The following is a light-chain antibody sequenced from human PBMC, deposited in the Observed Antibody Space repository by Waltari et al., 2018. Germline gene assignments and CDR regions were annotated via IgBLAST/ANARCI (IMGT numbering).Light chain of an antibody. J-gene: IGLJ2*01. CDR3: QSYDSSLSGSV. V-gene: IGLV1-40*01. CDR2: GNS. Sequence: QSGLPQPPSVSRAPGQRVTISCTGSRSNIGAGHDLHWYQLLPGTAPKPLIYGNSNRPSGVPDRFSGSKSGTSASLAITGLQAEDEAGYYCQSYDSSLSGSVFGGGTKLTVL. CDR1: RSNIGAGHD.